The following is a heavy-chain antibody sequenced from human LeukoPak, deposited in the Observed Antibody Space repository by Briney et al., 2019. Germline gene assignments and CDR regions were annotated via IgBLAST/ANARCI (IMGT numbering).Heavy chain of an antibody. V-gene: IGHV1-69*13. D-gene: IGHD2-2*01. Sequence: ALVKVSCKASGGTFSSYAISWVRQAPGQGLEWMGGIIPIFGTANYAQKFQGRVTITADESTSTAYMELSSLRSEDTAVYYCARLGYCSSTSCLQGAFDIWGQGTMVTVSS. J-gene: IGHJ3*02. CDR2: IIPIFGTA. CDR1: GGTFSSYA. CDR3: ARLGYCSSTSCLQGAFDI.